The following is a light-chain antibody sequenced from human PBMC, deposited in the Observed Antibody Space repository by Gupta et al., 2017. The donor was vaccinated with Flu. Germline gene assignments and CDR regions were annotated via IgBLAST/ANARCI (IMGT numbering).Light chain of an antibody. J-gene: IGLJ3*02. CDR3: LLYYSGVAV. Sequence: NWFQQKPEQVPRALIYSTTSTHSWTPARFSGSLLGDKAALTLSGVQPEDEAHYYCLLYYSGVAVFGGGTKLTVL. V-gene: IGLV7-43*01. CDR2: STT.